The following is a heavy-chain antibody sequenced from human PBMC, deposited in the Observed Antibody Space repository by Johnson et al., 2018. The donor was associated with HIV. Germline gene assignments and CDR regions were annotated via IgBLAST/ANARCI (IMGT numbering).Heavy chain of an antibody. CDR2: ISSSGSTI. CDR1: GFTFSDYY. Sequence: QVQLVESGGGVVQPGRSLRLSCAASGFTFSDYYMSWIRQAPGKGLEWVSYISSSGSTIYYTASVKGRFTISRDNARNSLYLQMNSLRAEDTAVYYCARGGHAVVAKPFGAFDIWGQGTMVTVSS. CDR3: ARGGHAVVAKPFGAFDI. J-gene: IGHJ3*02. D-gene: IGHD2-21*01. V-gene: IGHV3-11*04.